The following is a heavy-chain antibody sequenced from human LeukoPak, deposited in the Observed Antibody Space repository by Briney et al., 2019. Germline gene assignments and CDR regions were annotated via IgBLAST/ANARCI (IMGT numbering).Heavy chain of an antibody. J-gene: IGHJ4*02. V-gene: IGHV3-30*18. D-gene: IGHD3-10*01. CDR3: AKDGYYGSGTYPDY. Sequence: GTSLRLSCAASGFTFSSYGMNWVRQAPGKGLEWVAVISYDGTNKFYVDSLRGRFTISKDNSKNTLYLQMNSLRAEDTAVYYCAKDGYYGSGTYPDYWGQGTLVTVSS. CDR1: GFTFSSYG. CDR2: ISYDGTNK.